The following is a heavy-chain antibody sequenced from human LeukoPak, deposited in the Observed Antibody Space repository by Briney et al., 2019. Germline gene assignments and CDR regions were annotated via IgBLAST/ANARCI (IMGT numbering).Heavy chain of an antibody. Sequence: GGSLRLSCAASGFTFINYGMYWVRQAPGKGLEWVATVWYDGNNKYYADSVRGRFTISRDNSKNMVFLHMNSLRVEDTAIYYCARDPDRSGFDLWGQGTLVTVSS. CDR2: VWYDGNNK. CDR3: ARDPDRSGFDL. CDR1: GFTFINYG. J-gene: IGHJ4*02. V-gene: IGHV3-33*07. D-gene: IGHD1-14*01.